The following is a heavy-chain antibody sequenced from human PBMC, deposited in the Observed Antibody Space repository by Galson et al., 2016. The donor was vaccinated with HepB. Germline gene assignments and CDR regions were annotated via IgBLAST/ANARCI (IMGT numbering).Heavy chain of an antibody. V-gene: IGHV3-15*01. CDR1: GFTFSSYS. CDR3: TRDTRYSKDPYYDYGMDV. J-gene: IGHJ6*02. CDR2: SKSKTDGGTT. D-gene: IGHD5-12*01. Sequence: SLRLSCAASGFTFSSYSMNWVRQAPGKGLEWVGRSKSKTDGGTTDHAAPVTGRFTISRDDSKNTLYLQMNSLKIEDTAVYHCTRDTRYSKDPYYDYGMDVCGQGTTVTVS.